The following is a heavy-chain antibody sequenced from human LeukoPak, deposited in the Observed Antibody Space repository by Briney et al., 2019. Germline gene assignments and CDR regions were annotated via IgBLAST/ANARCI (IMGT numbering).Heavy chain of an antibody. CDR3: ARNPTNSGSYPYYYYMDV. CDR2: IIPIFGTA. Sequence: GSSVKVSCKASGGTFSSYAISWVRQAPGQGREWMGGIIPIFGTANYAQKFQGRVTITADESTSTAYMELSSLRSEDTAVYYCARNPTNSGSYPYYYYMDVWGKGTTVTISS. J-gene: IGHJ6*03. D-gene: IGHD1-26*01. CDR1: GGTFSSYA. V-gene: IGHV1-69*01.